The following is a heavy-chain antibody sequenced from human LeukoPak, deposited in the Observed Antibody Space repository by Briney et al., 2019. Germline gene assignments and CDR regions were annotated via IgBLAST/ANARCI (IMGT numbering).Heavy chain of an antibody. D-gene: IGHD3-22*01. CDR2: IYYTGDT. CDR1: GGSISNNY. Sequence: PSETLSLTCTVSGGSISNNYWSWIRQPPGKGLEWIGYIYYTGDTKSNPSLKSRVTISPDTSQNQFSLKLSSLTAADTAVYYCARVHFPKRCSSNYCYLHWYFDLWGRGTLVTVSS. CDR3: ARVHFPKRCSSNYCYLHWYFDL. V-gene: IGHV4-59*01. J-gene: IGHJ2*01.